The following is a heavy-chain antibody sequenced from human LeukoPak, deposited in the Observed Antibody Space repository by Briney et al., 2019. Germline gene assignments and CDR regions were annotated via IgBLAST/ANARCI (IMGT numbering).Heavy chain of an antibody. CDR3: AKDRGYFDWLSMAYDY. J-gene: IGHJ4*02. V-gene: IGHV3-23*01. CDR1: GFTFSSYA. CDR2: ISGSGGST. Sequence: GGSLRLSCAASGFTFSSYAMSWVRQAPGKGLEWVSAISGSGGSTDYADYVKGRFTTSRDTSKNTLYLQMNSLRTEDTAVYYCAKDRGYFDWLSMAYDYWGQGTLVTVSS. D-gene: IGHD3-9*01.